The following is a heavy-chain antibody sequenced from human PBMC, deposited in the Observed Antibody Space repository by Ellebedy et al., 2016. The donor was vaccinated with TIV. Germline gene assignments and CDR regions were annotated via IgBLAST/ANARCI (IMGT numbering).Heavy chain of an antibody. J-gene: IGHJ6*02. Sequence: GESLKISCAASGFTFSGFAIHFVRQASGKGLECVGRIRSKANNYATEYTASVKGRFTISRDDSKNTAYLQMNSLKADDTAVYYCTRPAATYYGMDVWGQGTTVTVSS. D-gene: IGHD6-25*01. CDR1: GFTFSGFA. CDR2: IRSKANNYAT. V-gene: IGHV3-73*01. CDR3: TRPAATYYGMDV.